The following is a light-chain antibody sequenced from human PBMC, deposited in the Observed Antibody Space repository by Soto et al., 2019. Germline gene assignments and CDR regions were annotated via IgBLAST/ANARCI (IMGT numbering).Light chain of an antibody. CDR2: AAS. CDR3: QQSYSIPWT. CDR1: QSISSY. J-gene: IGKJ1*01. Sequence: DLQMTQSPSSLSASVGDRVTITCRASQSISSYLNWYQQKPGKAPKVLIYAASSLQSGIPSRFSGSGSGTDFTLTISSLQPEDFATYYCQQSYSIPWTFGQGTKVEIK. V-gene: IGKV1-39*01.